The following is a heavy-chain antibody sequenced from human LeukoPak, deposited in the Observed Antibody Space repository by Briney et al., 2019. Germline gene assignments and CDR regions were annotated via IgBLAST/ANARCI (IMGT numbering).Heavy chain of an antibody. CDR1: GFTFSSYA. D-gene: IGHD3-10*01. CDR2: ISGSGGST. J-gene: IGHJ4*02. V-gene: IGHV3-23*01. CDR3: AKVYYGSGSYNYFDY. Sequence: PGGSLRLSCAASGFTFSSYAMSWVRQAPGKGLEWVSAISGSGGSTYYADSVKGRFTISRDNSKNTLYLQMNSLSAEDTAVYYCAKVYYGSGSYNYFDYWGQGTLVTVSS.